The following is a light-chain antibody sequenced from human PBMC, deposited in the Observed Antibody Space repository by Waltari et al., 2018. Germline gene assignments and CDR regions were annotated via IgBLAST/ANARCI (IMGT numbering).Light chain of an antibody. J-gene: IGKJ4*01. Sequence: EVVMTQSPATLSVSPGDRATLSGRASQGVGNKLAWYQQKPGQAPRLLIDAASTRATGISARFSGSGSGTDFALTIDSLQSEDFAVYYCQQYYSWPLTFGGGTILEIK. CDR1: QGVGNK. CDR3: QQYYSWPLT. V-gene: IGKV3D-15*01. CDR2: AAS.